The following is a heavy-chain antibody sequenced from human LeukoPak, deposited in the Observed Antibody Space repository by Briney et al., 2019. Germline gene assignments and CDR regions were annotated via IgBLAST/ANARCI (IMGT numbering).Heavy chain of an antibody. V-gene: IGHV4-38-2*02. Sequence: SETLSLTCTVSGYSISSGYYWGRIRQPPGKGLEWIGEIGHNGTTNYNPSLKGRVTISVDTSKNQLSLSLTSVTAADTAVYYCARPSGGTPFKRFDYWGQGTLVTVSS. CDR3: ARPSGGTPFKRFDY. D-gene: IGHD1-1*01. J-gene: IGHJ4*02. CDR1: GYSISSGYY. CDR2: IGHNGTT.